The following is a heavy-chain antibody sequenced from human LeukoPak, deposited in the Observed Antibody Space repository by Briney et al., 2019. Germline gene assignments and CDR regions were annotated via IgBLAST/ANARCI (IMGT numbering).Heavy chain of an antibody. Sequence: ASVKVSCKVSGYTLTELSMHWVRQAPGKGLEWMGGFDPEDGETIYAQKFQGRVTMTEDTSTDTAYMELRSLRSDDTAVYYCASHYLQQLDTSFGSWGQGTLVTISS. D-gene: IGHD6-13*01. CDR2: FDPEDGET. V-gene: IGHV1-24*01. J-gene: IGHJ4*02. CDR1: GYTLTELS. CDR3: ASHYLQQLDTSFGS.